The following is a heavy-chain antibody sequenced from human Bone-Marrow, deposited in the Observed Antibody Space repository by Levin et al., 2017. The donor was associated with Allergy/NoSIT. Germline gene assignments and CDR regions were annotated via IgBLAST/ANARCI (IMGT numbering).Heavy chain of an antibody. V-gene: IGHV4-59*01. Sequence: GSLRLSCPVPGGSISSYYWTWIRQAPEKRLEWIGYIYYNGKSNYNPSLKTRVSISIDTSQNLFSLSLSSVTAADSAISYCARAIPSGSNSYYCYYMDVWGKGITVTVSS. D-gene: IGHD2-15*01. J-gene: IGHJ6*03. CDR1: GGSISSYY. CDR3: ARAIPSGSNSYYCYYMDV. CDR2: IYYNGKS.